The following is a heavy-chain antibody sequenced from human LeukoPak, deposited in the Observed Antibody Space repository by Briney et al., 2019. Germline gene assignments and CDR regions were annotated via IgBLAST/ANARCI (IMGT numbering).Heavy chain of an antibody. Sequence: ASVKVSCKASGYTFTSYYMHWVRQAPGQGLEWMGIINPSGGSTSYAQKFQGRVTMTRDTSISTAYMELSRLRSDDTAVYYCARDPPKLAAAGRWFDPWGQGTLVTVSS. D-gene: IGHD6-13*01. CDR2: INPSGGST. V-gene: IGHV1-46*01. CDR3: ARDPPKLAAAGRWFDP. J-gene: IGHJ5*02. CDR1: GYTFTSYY.